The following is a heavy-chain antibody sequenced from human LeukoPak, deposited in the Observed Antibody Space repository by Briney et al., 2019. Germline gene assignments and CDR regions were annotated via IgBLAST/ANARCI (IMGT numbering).Heavy chain of an antibody. CDR2: ISGSGGST. J-gene: IGHJ4*02. CDR1: GFTFSSNY. Sequence: PGGSLRLSCAASGFTFSSNYMSWVRQAPGKGLEWVSAISGSGGSTYYADSVKGRFTISRDNSKNTLYLQMNSLRAEDTAVYYCAKGGDSSGYYYEYFDYWGQGTLVTVSS. CDR3: AKGGDSSGYYYEYFDY. D-gene: IGHD3-22*01. V-gene: IGHV3-23*01.